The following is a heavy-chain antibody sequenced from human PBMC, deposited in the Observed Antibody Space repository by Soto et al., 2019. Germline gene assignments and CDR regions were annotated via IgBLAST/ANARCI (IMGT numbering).Heavy chain of an antibody. CDR3: ARAYGGNYSYYYYMDV. D-gene: IGHD1-26*01. J-gene: IGHJ6*03. V-gene: IGHV4-59*01. CDR2: IYYSGST. CDR1: GVYSGSYD. Sequence: SVPMCLTRTVSGVYSGSYDWSWIRQQPGKGLEWIGYIYYSGSTNYNPSLKSRVTISVDTSKNQFSLKLSSVTAADTAVYYCARAYGGNYSYYYYMDVWGKGTTVTVSS.